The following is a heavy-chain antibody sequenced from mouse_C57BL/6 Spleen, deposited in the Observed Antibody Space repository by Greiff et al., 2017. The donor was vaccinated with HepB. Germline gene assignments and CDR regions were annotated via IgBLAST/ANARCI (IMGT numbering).Heavy chain of an antibody. Sequence: EVKLVESGGGLVKPGGSLKLSCAASGFTFSDYGMHWVRQAPEKGLEWVAYISSGSSTIYYADTVKGRFTISRDNAKNTLFLQMTSLRSEDTAMYYCSRDQYVSSHTLFDYWGPGTTLSVSS. D-gene: IGHD1-1*01. J-gene: IGHJ2*01. V-gene: IGHV5-17*01. CDR2: ISSGSSTI. CDR1: GFTFSDYG. CDR3: SRDQYVSSHTLFDY.